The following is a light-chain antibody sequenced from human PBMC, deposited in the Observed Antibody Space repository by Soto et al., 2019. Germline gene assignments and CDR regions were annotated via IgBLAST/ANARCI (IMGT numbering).Light chain of an antibody. Sequence: QSALTQPPSASGSPGQSVTISCTGTSSDVGGYNFVSWYQQHPGKAPKLIIYEVTKRPSGVPDRFSGSKSGNTASLTVSGFQAEDEADYYRSSYSGTNNYVFGTGPKLTVL. CDR2: EVT. V-gene: IGLV2-8*01. CDR3: SSYSGTNNYV. J-gene: IGLJ1*01. CDR1: SSDVGGYNF.